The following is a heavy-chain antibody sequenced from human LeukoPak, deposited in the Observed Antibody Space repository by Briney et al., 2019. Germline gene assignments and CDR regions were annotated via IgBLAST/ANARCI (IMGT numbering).Heavy chain of an antibody. V-gene: IGHV4-31*03. CDR2: IYYSGST. J-gene: IGHJ4*02. CDR1: GGSISSGGYY. D-gene: IGHD6-13*01. Sequence: PSQTLSLTCTVSGGSISSGGYYWSWIRQRPGKGLEWIVYIYYSGSTYYNPSLKSRVTISVDTSKNQFSLKLSSVTAPDTAVYYCARQSPLAAAGTFDYWGQGTLVTVPS. CDR3: ARQSPLAAAGTFDY.